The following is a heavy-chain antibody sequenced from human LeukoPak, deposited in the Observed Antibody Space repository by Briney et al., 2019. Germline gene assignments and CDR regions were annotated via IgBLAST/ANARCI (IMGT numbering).Heavy chain of an antibody. V-gene: IGHV3-30*18. J-gene: IGHJ4*02. CDR1: GFNFRNYG. CDR3: AKGLMEWQVPNLCDY. CDR2: VSYHGGDK. Sequence: GGSLRLSCAASGFNFRNYGMHWVRQAPGKGLEWVAVVSYHGGDKYYADSVKGRFTISRDDSKNTLYLQMNSLGPEDTAVYFCAKGLMEWQVPNLCDYWGQGTPVTVSS. D-gene: IGHD2-8*01.